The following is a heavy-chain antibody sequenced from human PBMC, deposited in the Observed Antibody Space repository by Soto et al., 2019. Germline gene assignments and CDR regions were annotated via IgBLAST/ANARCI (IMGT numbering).Heavy chain of an antibody. CDR3: GRDQSGIGYYVDWFDT. D-gene: IGHD3-10*02. Sequence: ASWKVSCNASGYTFNSHAIHCVRQAPGQMPEWLGWINAGNSNTYYSEKFEGRVTFPRDTAATTVNMELTSLTSEDTAIYYCGRDQSGIGYYVDWFDTWGPGTLVTVSS. CDR1: GYTFNSHA. CDR2: INAGNSNT. J-gene: IGHJ5*02. V-gene: IGHV1-3*01.